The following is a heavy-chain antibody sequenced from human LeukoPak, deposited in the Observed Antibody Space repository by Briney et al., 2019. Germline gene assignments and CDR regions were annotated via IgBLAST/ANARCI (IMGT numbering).Heavy chain of an antibody. Sequence: GSLRLSCAASGFTFSSDAMRWVRPAQGKGLEWVSAISGSGGSTYYADSVKGRFTISRDNSKNTLYLQMNSLRAEDTAVYYCAKDLGRYFGSFYYYYGMDVWGQGTTVTVSS. CDR3: AKDLGRYFGSFYYYYGMDV. J-gene: IGHJ6*02. CDR1: GFTFSSDA. D-gene: IGHD3-9*01. CDR2: ISGSGGST. V-gene: IGHV3-23*01.